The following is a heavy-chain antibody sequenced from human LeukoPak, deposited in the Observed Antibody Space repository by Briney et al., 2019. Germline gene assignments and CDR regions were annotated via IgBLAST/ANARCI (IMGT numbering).Heavy chain of an antibody. J-gene: IGHJ6*03. V-gene: IGHV3-7*01. D-gene: IGHD2-2*01. CDR2: IKQDGSEK. Sequence: GGSLRLSCAASGFTFSSYWMSWVRQAPGKGLEWVANIKQDGSEKYYVGSVKGRFTISRDNAKNSLYLQMNSLRAEDTAVYYCAREDRYCSSTSCYLLYYYYYYMDVWGKGTTVTVSS. CDR1: GFTFSSYW. CDR3: AREDRYCSSTSCYLLYYYYYYMDV.